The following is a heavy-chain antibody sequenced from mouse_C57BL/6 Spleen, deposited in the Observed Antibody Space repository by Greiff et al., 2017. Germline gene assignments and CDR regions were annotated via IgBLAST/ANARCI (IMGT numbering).Heavy chain of an antibody. Sequence: QVQLQQSGAELARPGASVKMSCKASGYTFTSYTMHWVKQRPGQGLEWIGYINPSSGYTKYNQKFKDEATLTADKSSSTAYMQLSSLTSEDSAVYYCARGTTVVATNYFDDWGQGTTLTVSS. J-gene: IGHJ2*01. V-gene: IGHV1-4*01. CDR2: INPSSGYT. CDR1: GYTFTSYT. CDR3: ARGTTVVATNYFDD. D-gene: IGHD1-1*01.